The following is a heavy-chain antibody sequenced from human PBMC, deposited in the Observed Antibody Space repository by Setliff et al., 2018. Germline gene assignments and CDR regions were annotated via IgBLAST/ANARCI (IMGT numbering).Heavy chain of an antibody. CDR2: ISNSGGEI. CDR1: GFTFSRYW. Sequence: GGSLRLSCAASGFTFSRYWMYWVRQAPGKGLEWVSSISNSGGEIHYADSVKGRFTISRDNPRSTLYLQMNSLRAEDTALYYCANYEQRPRNLDYWGQGTLVTVSS. J-gene: IGHJ4*02. D-gene: IGHD3-3*01. CDR3: ANYEQRPRNLDY. V-gene: IGHV3-21*04.